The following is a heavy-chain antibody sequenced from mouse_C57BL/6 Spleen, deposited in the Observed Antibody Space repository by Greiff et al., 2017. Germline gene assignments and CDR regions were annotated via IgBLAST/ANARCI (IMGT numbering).Heavy chain of an antibody. J-gene: IGHJ3*01. CDR3: ARGYDYDEGAWFAY. CDR1: GFTFSDYY. D-gene: IGHD2-4*01. CDR2: ISNGGGST. V-gene: IGHV5-12*01. Sequence: EVQLVESGGGLVQPGGSLKLSCAASGFTFSDYYMYWVRQTPEKRLEWVAYISNGGGSTYYPDTVKGRFTISRDNAKNTLYLQMSRLKSEDTAMYYCARGYDYDEGAWFAYWGQGTLVTVSA.